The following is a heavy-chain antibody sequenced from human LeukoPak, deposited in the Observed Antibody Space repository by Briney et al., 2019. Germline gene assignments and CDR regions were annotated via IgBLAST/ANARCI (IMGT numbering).Heavy chain of an antibody. Sequence: PGGSLRLSCASSGFSFSGYAIIWVRQAPGKGLELVSTRSGSGASTFYADSVRGRFITSKDIPSNIVYLQMNSLRAEDTAVYYCAKGSRGYTNYYFDYWGKGTLVTVSS. J-gene: IGHJ4*02. CDR2: RSGSGAST. V-gene: IGHV3-23*01. CDR1: GFSFSGYA. D-gene: IGHD2-2*02. CDR3: AKGSRGYTNYYFDY.